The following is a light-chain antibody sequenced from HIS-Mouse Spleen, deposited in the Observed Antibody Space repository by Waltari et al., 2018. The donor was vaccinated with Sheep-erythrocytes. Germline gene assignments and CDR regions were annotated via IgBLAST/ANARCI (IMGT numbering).Light chain of an antibody. Sequence: QSALTQPPSASGSPGQSVPISCTGPSSDVGGYKYVSWYQQHPGKAPKLMIYEVSKRPSGVPDRFSGSQSGNTASLTVSGLQAEDEADYYCSSYAGSNNWVFGGGTKLTVL. CDR1: SSDVGGYKY. V-gene: IGLV2-8*01. CDR2: EVS. CDR3: SSYAGSNNWV. J-gene: IGLJ3*02.